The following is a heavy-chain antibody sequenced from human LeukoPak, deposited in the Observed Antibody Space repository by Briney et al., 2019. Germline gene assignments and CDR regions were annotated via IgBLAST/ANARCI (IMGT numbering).Heavy chain of an antibody. CDR3: ATSIGGYRNDAFDI. V-gene: IGHV3-48*01. Sequence: GRSLRLSCAASGFTFSSYSMNWVRQAPGKGLEWVSYISSSSSTIYYADSVKGRFTISRDNAKNSLYLQMNSLRAEDTAVYYCATSIGGYRNDAFDIWGQGTMVTVSS. J-gene: IGHJ3*02. CDR1: GFTFSSYS. D-gene: IGHD3-22*01. CDR2: ISSSSSTI.